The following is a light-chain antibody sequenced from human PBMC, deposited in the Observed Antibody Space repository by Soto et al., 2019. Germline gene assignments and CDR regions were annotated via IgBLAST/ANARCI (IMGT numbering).Light chain of an antibody. CDR3: QQYKAYSYT. V-gene: IGKV1-5*03. Sequence: DIQMTQSPSTLSASVGDRVTITCRASQSLNIWLAWYQQKPGKAPKLLLSKASSSESGVPSRFSGSGSGTEFTLTINSLQPDDFATYYCQQYKAYSYTFGQGTKLEMK. J-gene: IGKJ2*01. CDR2: KAS. CDR1: QSLNIW.